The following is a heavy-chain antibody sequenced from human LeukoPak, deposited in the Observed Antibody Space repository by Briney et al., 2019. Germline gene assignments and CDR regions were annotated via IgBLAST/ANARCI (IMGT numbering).Heavy chain of an antibody. V-gene: IGHV1-18*01. CDR2: ISTFDGST. Sequence: ASVKVSCKASGYSFTSYAMNWVRQAPGQGLEWMGWISTFDGSTKYAQNLQGRVTMTTDTSTSTAYMELRSLRSDDTAVYYCARDRAPTTRGIDYWGQGTLVTVSS. D-gene: IGHD4-17*01. CDR3: ARDRAPTTRGIDY. CDR1: GYSFTSYA. J-gene: IGHJ4*02.